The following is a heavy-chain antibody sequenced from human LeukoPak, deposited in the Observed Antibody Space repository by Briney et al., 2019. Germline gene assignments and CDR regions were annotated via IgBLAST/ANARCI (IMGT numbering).Heavy chain of an antibody. J-gene: IGHJ3*02. V-gene: IGHV4-59*12. CDR3: ARRATYYYGSGSYLGAFDI. CDR2: IYYTGGST. CDR1: GGSINNYY. Sequence: PSETLSLTCTVSGGSINNYYWSWIRQPPGKGLEWIAYIYYTGGSTNYNPSLKSRVTISVDTSKNQFSLKLSSVTAADTAVYYCARRATYYYGSGSYLGAFDIWGQGTMVTVSS. D-gene: IGHD3-10*01.